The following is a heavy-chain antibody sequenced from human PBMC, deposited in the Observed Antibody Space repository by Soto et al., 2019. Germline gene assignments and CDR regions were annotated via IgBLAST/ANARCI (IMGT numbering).Heavy chain of an antibody. V-gene: IGHV3-30*18. CDR2: IAYDGTNK. Sequence: GGSLRLSCAASGFTFNTYRMHWVRQAPGEGLEGVAVIAYDGTNKYYRDSVKGRFTVSRDNSKNTLYLLMNSLRPEDTAVYYCAKVSDRHYAMDVWGRGTTVTVS. J-gene: IGHJ6*02. CDR3: AKVSDRHYAMDV. CDR1: GFTFNTYR.